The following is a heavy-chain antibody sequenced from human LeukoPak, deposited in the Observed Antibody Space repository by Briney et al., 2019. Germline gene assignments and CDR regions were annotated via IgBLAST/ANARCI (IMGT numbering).Heavy chain of an antibody. CDR3: ARDPLHYYDSSGYEDAFDI. Sequence: SQTLSLTCAISGDSVSSNSAAWNWIRQSPSGGLEWLGRTYYRSKWYNDYAVSVKSRITINPDTSKNQFSLQLNSVTPEDTAVYYCARDPLHYYDSSGYEDAFDIWGQGTMVTVSS. V-gene: IGHV6-1*01. D-gene: IGHD3-22*01. CDR2: TYYRSKWYN. CDR1: GDSVSSNSAA. J-gene: IGHJ3*02.